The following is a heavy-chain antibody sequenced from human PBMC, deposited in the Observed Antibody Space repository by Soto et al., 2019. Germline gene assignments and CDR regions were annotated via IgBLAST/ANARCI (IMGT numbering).Heavy chain of an antibody. Sequence: QAQLVESGGGVVRPGRSLRLSCAASRFTFSDYGMHWFRQAPGKGLDWVALISHGGTNKYYADSVKGRFTISRDNFKNMLYLQMNSLRSEDTAVYYCAKDKVVKGRSWPSYWGQGTLVTVSS. CDR2: ISHGGTNK. CDR3: AKDKVVKGRSWPSY. CDR1: RFTFSDYG. D-gene: IGHD2-15*01. V-gene: IGHV3-30*18. J-gene: IGHJ4*02.